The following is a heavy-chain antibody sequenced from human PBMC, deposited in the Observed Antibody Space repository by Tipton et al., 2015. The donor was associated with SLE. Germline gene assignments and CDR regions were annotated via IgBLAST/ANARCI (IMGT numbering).Heavy chain of an antibody. CDR2: IYYSGST. J-gene: IGHJ4*02. V-gene: IGHV4-31*03. D-gene: IGHD5-18*01. CDR1: GGSISSGGYY. Sequence: TLSLTCTVSGGSISSGGYYWSWIRQHPGKGLEWIGYIYYSGSTYYNPSLKSRVTISVDTSKNQFSLKLSSVTAADTAVYYCARRQRGYSYGLDYWGQGTLVTVSS. CDR3: ARRQRGYSYGLDY.